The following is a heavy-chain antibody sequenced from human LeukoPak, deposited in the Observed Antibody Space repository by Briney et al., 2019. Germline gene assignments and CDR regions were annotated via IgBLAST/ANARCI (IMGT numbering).Heavy chain of an antibody. D-gene: IGHD3-3*01. J-gene: IGHJ4*02. CDR3: ARDPPIFGVVMGGDY. Sequence: GGSLRLSCAASGFTFSSYSMNWVRQAPGKGLEWVSSISSSSNYIYYADSVKGRFTISRDNAKNSLYLQMNSLRAEDTAVYYCARDPPIFGVVMGGDYWGQGTLVTVSS. V-gene: IGHV3-21*01. CDR2: ISSSSNYI. CDR1: GFTFSSYS.